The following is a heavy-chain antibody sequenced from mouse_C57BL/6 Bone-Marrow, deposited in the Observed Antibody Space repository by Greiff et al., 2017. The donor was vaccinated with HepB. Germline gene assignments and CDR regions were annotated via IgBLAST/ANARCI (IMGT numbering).Heavy chain of an antibody. CDR3: ASSLPSLCAY. J-gene: IGHJ3*01. D-gene: IGHD5-1*01. CDR1: GFTFSSYA. V-gene: IGHV5S21*01. Sequence: EVMLVESGEGLVKPGGSLKLSCAASGFTFSSYAMSWVRQTPEKRLEWVAYISSGGDYIYYADTVKGRFTISRDNARNTLYLQMRSLKSEDTAMYYCASSLPSLCAYWGQGTLVTVSA. CDR2: ISSGGDYI.